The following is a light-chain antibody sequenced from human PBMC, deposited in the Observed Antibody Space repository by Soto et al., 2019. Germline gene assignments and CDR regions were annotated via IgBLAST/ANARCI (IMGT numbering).Light chain of an antibody. CDR2: GAS. V-gene: IGKV3-20*01. Sequence: VLTQSPGTLSLSPGERATLSCRASQSVTSTYLAWYKHKPGQPPRLLIFGASSRATGVPDRFSGSGSGTDFTLTISRLEPEDFAVYYCQQFGSSPWTFGQGTKVEIK. CDR3: QQFGSSPWT. CDR1: QSVTSTY. J-gene: IGKJ1*01.